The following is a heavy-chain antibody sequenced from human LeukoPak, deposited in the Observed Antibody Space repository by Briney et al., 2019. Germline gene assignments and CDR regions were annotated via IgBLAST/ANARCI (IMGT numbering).Heavy chain of an antibody. CDR2: INPNSGGT. CDR1: GYTFTGYY. CDR3: ARERIPLWSFDY. J-gene: IGHJ4*02. Sequence: GAAVKVSCEASGYTFTGYYMHWLRQAPGQGLEWMGCINPNSGGTNYAQKFQGRVTMTRDTSISTAYMELSRLRSDDTAVYYCARERIPLWSFDYWGQGNLVAVSS. D-gene: IGHD5-18*01. V-gene: IGHV1-2*02.